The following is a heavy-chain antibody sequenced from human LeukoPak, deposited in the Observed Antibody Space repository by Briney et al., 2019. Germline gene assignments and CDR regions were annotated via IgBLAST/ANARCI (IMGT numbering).Heavy chain of an antibody. CDR2: ISRSAENT. CDR1: GFTFSNYV. J-gene: IGHJ4*02. D-gene: IGHD3-22*01. V-gene: IGHV3-23*01. CDR3: AKDRGDSGGYPLFDH. Sequence: GGTLRLSCVASGFTFSNYVMSWVRQAPGKGLEWVSLISRSAENTSYADSVKGRFTISRDDFENTLYLQMSSLRAEDTAVYYCAKDRGDSGGYPLFDHWGQGTVVTVSS.